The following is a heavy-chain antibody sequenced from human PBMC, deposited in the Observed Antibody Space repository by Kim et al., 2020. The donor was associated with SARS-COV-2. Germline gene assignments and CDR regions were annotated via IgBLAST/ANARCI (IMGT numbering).Heavy chain of an antibody. Sequence: ASVKVSCKASGYTFTGYYMHWVRQAPGQGLEWMGWINPNSGGTNYAQKFQGRVTMTRDTSISTAYMELSRLRSDDTAVYYCARGGGQLVRGVDAFDIWGQGTMVTVSS. D-gene: IGHD6-6*01. J-gene: IGHJ3*02. CDR3: ARGGGQLVRGVDAFDI. CDR2: INPNSGGT. V-gene: IGHV1-2*02. CDR1: GYTFTGYY.